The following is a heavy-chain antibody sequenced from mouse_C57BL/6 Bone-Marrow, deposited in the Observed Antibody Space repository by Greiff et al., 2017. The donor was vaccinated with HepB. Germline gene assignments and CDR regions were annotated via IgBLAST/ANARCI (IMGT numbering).Heavy chain of an antibody. V-gene: IGHV5-6*01. CDR2: ISSGGSYT. J-gene: IGHJ4*01. D-gene: IGHD2-3*01. CDR3: ARDGYYGYYAMDY. CDR1: GFTFSSYG. Sequence: EVQGVESGGDLVKPGGSLKLSCAASGFTFSSYGMSWVRQTPDKRLEWVATISSGGSYTYYPDSVKGRFTISRDNAKNTLYLQMSSLKSEDTAMYYCARDGYYGYYAMDYWGQGTSVTVSS.